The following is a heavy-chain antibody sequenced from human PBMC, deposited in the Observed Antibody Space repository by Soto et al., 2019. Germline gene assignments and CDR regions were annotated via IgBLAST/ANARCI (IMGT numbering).Heavy chain of an antibody. D-gene: IGHD6-13*01. V-gene: IGHV3-48*01. Sequence: PGGSLRLSCAASGFTFSSYSMNWVRQAPGKGLEWVSYISSSSSTIYYADSVKGRFTISRDNAKNSLYLQMNSLRAEDTAVYYCARGGISVAAADTNVGYYYYMDVWGKGTTVTVSS. CDR3: ARGGISVAAADTNVGYYYYMDV. CDR1: GFTFSSYS. J-gene: IGHJ6*03. CDR2: ISSSSSTI.